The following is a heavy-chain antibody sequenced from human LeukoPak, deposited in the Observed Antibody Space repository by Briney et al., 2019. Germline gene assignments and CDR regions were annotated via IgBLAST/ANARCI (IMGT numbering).Heavy chain of an antibody. V-gene: IGHV4-39*07. CDR1: GGSIRSSSYY. J-gene: IGHJ5*02. Sequence: SETLSLTCTVSGGSIRSSSYYWSWIRQPPGKGLEWIGEINHSGSTNHNPSLKSRVTISVDTSKNQFSLKLSSVTAADTAVYYCARRGPPRTMLRGVKSGWFDPWGQGTLVTVSS. CDR2: INHSGST. D-gene: IGHD3-10*01. CDR3: ARRGPPRTMLRGVKSGWFDP.